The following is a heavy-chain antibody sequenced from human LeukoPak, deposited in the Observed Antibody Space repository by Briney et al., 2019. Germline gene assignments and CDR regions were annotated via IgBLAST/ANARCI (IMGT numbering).Heavy chain of an antibody. V-gene: IGHV1-2*04. Sequence: ASVKVSCKASGYTFTGYYMHWVRQAPGQGLEWMGWINPNSGGTNYAQKFQGWVTMTGDTSISTAYMELSRLRSDDTAVYYCARARGYYYDSSGYFDYWGQGTLVTVSS. CDR1: GYTFTGYY. D-gene: IGHD3-22*01. J-gene: IGHJ4*02. CDR3: ARARGYYYDSSGYFDY. CDR2: INPNSGGT.